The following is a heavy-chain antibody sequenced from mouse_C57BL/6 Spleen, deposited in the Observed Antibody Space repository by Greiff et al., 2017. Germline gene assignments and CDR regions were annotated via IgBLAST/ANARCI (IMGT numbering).Heavy chain of an antibody. CDR1: GFSFNTYA. D-gene: IGHD2-3*01. Sequence: EVQLQQSGGGLVQPKGSLKLSCAASGFSFNTYAMNWVRQAPGKGLEWVARIRSKSNNYATYYADSVKDRFTISRDDSESMLYLRMNNLKTEDTAMYYCVRHPDGYYEGFDYWGQGTTLTVSS. V-gene: IGHV10-1*01. CDR2: IRSKSNNYAT. CDR3: VRHPDGYYEGFDY. J-gene: IGHJ2*01.